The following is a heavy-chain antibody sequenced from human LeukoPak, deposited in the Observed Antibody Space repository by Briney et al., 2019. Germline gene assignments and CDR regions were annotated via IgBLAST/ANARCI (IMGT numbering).Heavy chain of an antibody. CDR1: GFTVSSNY. Sequence: PGGSLRLSCAASGFTVSSNYMSWVRQAPGKGLEWVSVIYSGGSTYYADSVKGRFTISRDNSKNTLHLQMDSLRPDDTAVYYCVKNRKPYYYDILTDYPYVFDIWGQGTMVIVSS. CDR2: IYSGGST. J-gene: IGHJ3*02. V-gene: IGHV3-53*05. D-gene: IGHD3-9*01. CDR3: VKNRKPYYYDILTDYPYVFDI.